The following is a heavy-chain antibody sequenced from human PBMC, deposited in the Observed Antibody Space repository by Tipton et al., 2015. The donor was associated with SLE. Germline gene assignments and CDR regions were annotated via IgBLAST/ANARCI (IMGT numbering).Heavy chain of an antibody. V-gene: IGHV4-59*12. D-gene: IGHD6-19*01. Sequence: LRLSCTVSGVSFSSYYWSWIRQSPGKRLEWIGYVFYTGSTKYNPSLDSLVTISVDTSKNQFPLKLGSVTAADTAISYCSGGLAVACTRDHLGQGTLVPGSS. J-gene: IGHJ4*02. CDR2: VFYTGST. CDR1: GVSFSSYY. CDR3: SGGLAVACTRDH.